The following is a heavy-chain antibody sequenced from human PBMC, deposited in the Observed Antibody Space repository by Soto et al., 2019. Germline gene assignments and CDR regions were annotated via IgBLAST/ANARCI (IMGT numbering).Heavy chain of an antibody. CDR2: IYYSGST. CDR3: VQTSITMVRRPYGMDV. Sequence: SETLSLTCTVSGGSISSGDYYWSWIRQPPGKGLEWIGYIYYSGSTYYNPSLKSRVTISVDTSKNQFSLKLSSVTAADTAVYYCVQTSITMVRRPYGMDVWGQGTTVTVSS. D-gene: IGHD3-10*01. J-gene: IGHJ6*02. CDR1: GGSISSGDYY. V-gene: IGHV4-30-4*01.